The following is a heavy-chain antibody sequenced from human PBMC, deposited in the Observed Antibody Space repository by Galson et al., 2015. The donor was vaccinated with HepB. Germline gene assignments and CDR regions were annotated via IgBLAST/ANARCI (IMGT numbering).Heavy chain of an antibody. CDR2: IYSGTST. D-gene: IGHD3-22*01. CDR1: GFTVSSYY. Sequence: SLRLSCAASGFTVSSYYMSWVRQAPGKGLEWVSFIYSGTSTSYADSARGGFTISRHNFKNTLYLQMNSLRAGDTAVYYCARAPRYYYDSSGPGYFDYWGQGTLVTVSS. CDR3: ARAPRYYYDSSGPGYFDY. V-gene: IGHV3-53*04. J-gene: IGHJ4*02.